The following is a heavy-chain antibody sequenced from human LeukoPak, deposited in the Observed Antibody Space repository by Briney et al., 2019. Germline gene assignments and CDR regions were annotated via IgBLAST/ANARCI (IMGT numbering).Heavy chain of an antibody. V-gene: IGHV1-69*13. CDR3: ARVVGPSQRGIAAPFDP. Sequence: ASVKVSCKASGGTFSSYAISWARQAPGQGLEWMGGIIPIFGTANYAQKFQGRVTITADESTSTAYMELSSLRSEDTAVYYCARVVGPSQRGIAAPFDPWGQGTLVTVSS. J-gene: IGHJ5*02. CDR1: GGTFSSYA. CDR2: IIPIFGTA. D-gene: IGHD6-13*01.